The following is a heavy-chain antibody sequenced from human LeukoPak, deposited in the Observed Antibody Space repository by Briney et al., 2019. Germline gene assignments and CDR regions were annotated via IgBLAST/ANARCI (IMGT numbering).Heavy chain of an antibody. Sequence: SETLSLTCAVYGGSFSGYYWSWIRQPPGKGLEWIGEINHSGSTNYNPSLKSRVTISVDTSKNQFSLKLSSVTAADTAVYYCARGRYYYDSSGYHYYYYMGVWGKGTTVTISS. V-gene: IGHV4-34*01. D-gene: IGHD3-22*01. CDR3: ARGRYYYDSSGYHYYYYMGV. CDR2: INHSGST. CDR1: GGSFSGYY. J-gene: IGHJ6*03.